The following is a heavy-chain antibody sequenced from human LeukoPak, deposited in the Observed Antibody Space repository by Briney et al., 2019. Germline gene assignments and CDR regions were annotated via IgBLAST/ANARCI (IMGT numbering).Heavy chain of an antibody. D-gene: IGHD6-19*01. V-gene: IGHV3-30*04. CDR1: GFTFSTYA. CDR2: ISYDGRQN. Sequence: GGSLRLSCAASGFTFSTYAMNWVRQAPGKGLEWVAVISYDGRQNYYADSVKGRFTISRDNSKNTLYLQMNSLGAEDTAVYYCARDFRAVAESYYYYYMDVWGKGTTVTVSS. CDR3: ARDFRAVAESYYYYYMDV. J-gene: IGHJ6*03.